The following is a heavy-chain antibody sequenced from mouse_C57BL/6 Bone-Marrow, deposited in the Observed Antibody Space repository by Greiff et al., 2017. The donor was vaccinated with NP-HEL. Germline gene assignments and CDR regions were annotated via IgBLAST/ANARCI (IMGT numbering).Heavy chain of an antibody. V-gene: IGHV1-61*01. CDR2: IYPSDSET. J-gene: IGHJ4*01. CDR3: ARSRYDYDGDY. D-gene: IGHD2-4*01. CDR1: GYTFTSYW. Sequence: QVQLQQSGAELVRPGSSVKLSCKASGYTFTSYWMDWVKQRPGQGLEWIGNIYPSDSETHYNQKFKDKATLTVDKSSSTAYMQLSSLTSEDSAVYYCARSRYDYDGDYWGQGTSVTVSS.